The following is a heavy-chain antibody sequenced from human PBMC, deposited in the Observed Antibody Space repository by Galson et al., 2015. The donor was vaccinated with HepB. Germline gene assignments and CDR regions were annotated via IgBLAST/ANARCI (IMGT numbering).Heavy chain of an antibody. CDR3: AKDPHYFESSGTYFTPHYFDY. D-gene: IGHD3-22*01. CDR2: ISHSGRRT. Sequence: LRLSCAASRFTFDNYGMSWVRQAPGKGLEWVSSISHSGRRTYYTDAVKGRFTISGDNSRDTLYLQMDGLRVEDTAVYFCAKDPHYFESSGTYFTPHYFDYWGQGTPVTVSS. CDR1: RFTFDNYG. J-gene: IGHJ4*02. V-gene: IGHV3-23*01.